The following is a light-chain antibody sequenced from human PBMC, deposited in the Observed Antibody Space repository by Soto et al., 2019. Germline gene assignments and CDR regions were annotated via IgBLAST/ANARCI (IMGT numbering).Light chain of an antibody. V-gene: IGKV3-20*01. J-gene: IGKJ5*01. CDR2: GAS. Sequence: EVVLTQSPGTLSLSPGERATLSCRASQSVSRNYLAWYQKKPGQAPRLLIYGASTRATAIPDRFSGSGSGTDFTLTISRLEPEDFAVYYCQQYGSSLITFGQGTRLEIK. CDR3: QQYGSSLIT. CDR1: QSVSRNY.